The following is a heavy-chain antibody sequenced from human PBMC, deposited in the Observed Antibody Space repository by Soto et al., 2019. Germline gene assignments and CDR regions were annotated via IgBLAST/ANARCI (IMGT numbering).Heavy chain of an antibody. CDR3: ARREVDCSGGSCYPDAFDI. CDR2: IYPGDSDT. J-gene: IGHJ3*02. D-gene: IGHD2-15*01. Sequence: GESLKISCKGSGYSFTSYWIGWVRQMPGKGLEWMGIIYPGDSDTRYSPSFQGQVTISADKSISTAYLQWSSLKASDTAMYYCARREVDCSGGSCYPDAFDIWGQGIMVTVSS. CDR1: GYSFTSYW. V-gene: IGHV5-51*01.